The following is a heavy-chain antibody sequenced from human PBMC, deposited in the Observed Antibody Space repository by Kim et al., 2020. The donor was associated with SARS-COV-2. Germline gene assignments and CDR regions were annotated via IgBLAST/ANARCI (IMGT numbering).Heavy chain of an antibody. CDR3: ARDIRPSQGYSGYDYVGYFDY. V-gene: IGHV3-48*04. CDR1: GFTFSSYS. Sequence: GGSLRLSCAASGFTFSSYSMNWVRQAPGKGLEWVSYISSSSSTIYYADSVKGRFTISRDNAKNSLYLQMNSLRAEDTAVYYCARDIRPSQGYSGYDYVGYFDYWSQRTLVTVSS. J-gene: IGHJ4*02. D-gene: IGHD5-12*01. CDR2: ISSSSSTI.